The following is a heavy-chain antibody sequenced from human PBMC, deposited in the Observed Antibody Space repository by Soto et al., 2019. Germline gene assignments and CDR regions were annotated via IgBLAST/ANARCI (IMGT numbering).Heavy chain of an antibody. Sequence: LRLSCAASGFMFNNYAMSWVRQAPGKGLEWVSTVSASGGTTYYADSLKGRFTISRDNSKKTVYLQMNRLRADDTAIYYCAKGLYYYDSSGYRLFDYWGQGTLVTVSS. V-gene: IGHV3-23*01. CDR2: VSASGGTT. CDR1: GFMFNNYA. CDR3: AKGLYYYDSSGYRLFDY. D-gene: IGHD3-22*01. J-gene: IGHJ4*02.